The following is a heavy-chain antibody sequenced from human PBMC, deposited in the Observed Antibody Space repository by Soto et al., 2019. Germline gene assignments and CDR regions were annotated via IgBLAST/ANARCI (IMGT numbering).Heavy chain of an antibody. Sequence: QVQLVESGGGVVQPGRSLRLSCAASGFTFSSYGMHWVRQAPCKGLEWVAVIWYDGSNKYYADSVKGRLTISRDNSKNKLYLHMNSLRAEDTAVDYCARDPNYGSPDGYDYYMGGWGKGNTVTGSS. J-gene: IGHJ6*03. V-gene: IGHV3-33*01. D-gene: IGHD3-10*01. CDR3: ARDPNYGSPDGYDYYMGG. CDR2: IWYDGSNK. CDR1: GFTFSSYG.